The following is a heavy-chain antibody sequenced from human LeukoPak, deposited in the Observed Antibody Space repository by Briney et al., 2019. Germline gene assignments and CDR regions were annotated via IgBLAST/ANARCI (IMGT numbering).Heavy chain of an antibody. CDR1: GFSFSRYS. J-gene: IGHJ4*02. V-gene: IGHV3-48*01. Sequence: PGGSLKLSCAAYGFSFSRYSMNWVRQAPGKGLEWISYISSSSTSTFYADSVKGRFTISRDNGKNSVYLQMNSLSAEDTAVYYCAASYSETQLFYFDYWGQGNLVTVSS. CDR3: AASYSETQLFYFDY. CDR2: ISSSSTST. D-gene: IGHD1-26*01.